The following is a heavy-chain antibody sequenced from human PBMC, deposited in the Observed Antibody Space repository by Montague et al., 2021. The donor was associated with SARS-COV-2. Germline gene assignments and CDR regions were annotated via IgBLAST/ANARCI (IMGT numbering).Heavy chain of an antibody. J-gene: IGHJ6*02. V-gene: IGHV4-39*07. CDR2: IDHSGNT. D-gene: IGHD3-3*01. CDR1: GGSISSCSYY. CDR3: ARDQTVLEWIWYGMDV. Sequence: SETLSLTCTVSGGSISSCSYYWGWIRQPPGKGLEWIGNIDHSGNTNYNPSLKSRVSISVDTSSSQFSLYLTSVTAADAAVYYCARDQTVLEWIWYGMDVWGPGTTVTVSS.